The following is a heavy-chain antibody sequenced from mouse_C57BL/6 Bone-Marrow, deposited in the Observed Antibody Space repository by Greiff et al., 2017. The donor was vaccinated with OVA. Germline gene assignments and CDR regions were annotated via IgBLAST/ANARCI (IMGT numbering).Heavy chain of an antibody. CDR3: ARWYYGAMDY. CDR1: GFTFSDYG. D-gene: IGHD1-1*01. J-gene: IGHJ4*01. V-gene: IGHV5-17*01. Sequence: EVKLVESGGGLVKPGGSLKLSCAASGFTFSDYGMHWVRQAPEKGLEWVAYISSGSSTIYYADTVKGRFTISRDNAKNTLFLQMTSLRSEDTAMYYCARWYYGAMDYWGQGTSVTVSS. CDR2: ISSGSSTI.